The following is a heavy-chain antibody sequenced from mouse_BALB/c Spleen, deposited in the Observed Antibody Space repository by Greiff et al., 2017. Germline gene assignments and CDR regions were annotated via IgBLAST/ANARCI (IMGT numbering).Heavy chain of an antibody. Sequence: VQLKESGPGLVKPSQSLSLTCTVTGYSITSDYAWNWIRQFPGNKLEWMGYISYSGSTSYNPSLKSRISITRDTSKNQFFLQLNSVTTEDTATYYCARGYRYGFPYAMDYWGQGTSVTVSS. CDR1: GYSITSDYA. D-gene: IGHD2-14*01. CDR3: ARGYRYGFPYAMDY. CDR2: ISYSGST. J-gene: IGHJ4*01. V-gene: IGHV3-2*02.